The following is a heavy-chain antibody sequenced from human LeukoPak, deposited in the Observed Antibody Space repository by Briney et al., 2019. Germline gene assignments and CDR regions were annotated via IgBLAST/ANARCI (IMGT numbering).Heavy chain of an antibody. CDR2: ISYDGSNK. J-gene: IGHJ2*01. CDR3: ARDRGLGMAWYFEL. CDR1: GFTFSSYA. D-gene: IGHD7-27*01. V-gene: IGHV3-30-3*01. Sequence: GGSLRLSCAASGFTFSSYAMHWVRQAPGKGLEWVAVISYDGSNKYYADSVKGRFTISRDNSKNTLYLQMNSLRAEDTAVYYCARDRGLGMAWYFELWGRGTLVTVSS.